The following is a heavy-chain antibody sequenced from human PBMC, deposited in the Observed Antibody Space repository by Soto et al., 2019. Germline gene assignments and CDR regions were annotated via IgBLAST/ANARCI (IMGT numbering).Heavy chain of an antibody. D-gene: IGHD6-13*01. V-gene: IGHV2-26*01. CDR2: IFSNDEK. Sequence: GPTLVNPTETLTLTCTVSGFSLSNARMGVSWIRQPPGKALEWLAHIFSNDEKSYSTSLKSRLTISKDTSKSQVVLTMTNMDPVDTATYYCARILEMSQQLVYFDYWGQGTPVTVSS. CDR1: GFSLSNARMG. J-gene: IGHJ4*02. CDR3: ARILEMSQQLVYFDY.